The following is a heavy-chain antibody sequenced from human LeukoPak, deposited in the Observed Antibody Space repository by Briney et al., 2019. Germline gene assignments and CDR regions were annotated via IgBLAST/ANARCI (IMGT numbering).Heavy chain of an antibody. CDR2: IYSSGST. CDR3: ARAGLGYSSGWYLWFDP. CDR1: GGSISSGSYY. Sequence: SETLSLTCTVSGGSISSGSYYWSWIRQPAGKGLEWIGRIYSSGSTNYNPSLKGRVTISVDTSKNQFSLKLSSVTAADTAVYYCARAGLGYSSGWYLWFDPWGQGTLVTVSS. V-gene: IGHV4-61*02. D-gene: IGHD6-19*01. J-gene: IGHJ5*02.